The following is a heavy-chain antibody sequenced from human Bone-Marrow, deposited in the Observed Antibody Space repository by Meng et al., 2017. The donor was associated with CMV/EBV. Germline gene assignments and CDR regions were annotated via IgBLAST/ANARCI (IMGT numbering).Heavy chain of an antibody. D-gene: IGHD2-15*01. Sequence: GGSLRLSCAASGFTFSSYWMSWVRQAPGKGLEWVANIKQDGSEKYYVDSVKGRFTISRDNAKNSLYLQMNSLRAEDTAVYYCARDKRIPRKGYYYYYYGKDVGGQGTMVTVSS. CDR3: ARDKRIPRKGYYYYYYGKDV. V-gene: IGHV3-7*01. CDR2: IKQDGSEK. J-gene: IGHJ6*02. CDR1: GFTFSSYW.